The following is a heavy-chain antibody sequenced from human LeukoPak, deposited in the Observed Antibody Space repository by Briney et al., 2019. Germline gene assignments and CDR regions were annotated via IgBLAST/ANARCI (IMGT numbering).Heavy chain of an antibody. D-gene: IGHD3-9*01. CDR2: ISGSGGST. V-gene: IGHV3-23*01. J-gene: IGHJ6*03. CDR1: GFTFSSYG. Sequence: GGSLRLSCAASGFTFSSYGMSWVRQAPGKRLEWVSVISGSGGSTYYADSVKGRLTISRDNSKNTLYLQMNSLRADDTAVYYCAKDGGEYYDILTGYYPRLYYMDVWGKGTTVTISS. CDR3: AKDGGEYYDILTGYYPRLYYMDV.